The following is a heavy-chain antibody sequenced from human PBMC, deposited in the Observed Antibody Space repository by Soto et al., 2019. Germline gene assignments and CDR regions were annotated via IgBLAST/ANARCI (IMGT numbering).Heavy chain of an antibody. CDR3: ARVSRDYNYYYYGMDV. Sequence: SVKVSCKASGYTFTGYYMHWVRQAPGQGLEWMGWINPNSGGTNYAQKFQGRVTMTRDTSISTAYMELSRLRSDDTAVYYCARVSRDYNYYYYGMDVWGQGTTVTVSS. V-gene: IGHV1-2*02. CDR2: INPNSGGT. D-gene: IGHD4-17*01. CDR1: GYTFTGYY. J-gene: IGHJ6*02.